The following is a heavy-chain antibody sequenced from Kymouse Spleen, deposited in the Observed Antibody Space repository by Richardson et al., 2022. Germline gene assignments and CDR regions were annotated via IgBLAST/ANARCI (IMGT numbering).Heavy chain of an antibody. CDR3: ARPSIAARLYYYYGMDV. J-gene: IGHJ6*02. V-gene: IGHV4-39*01. Sequence: QLQLQESGPGLVKPSETLSLTCTVSGGSISSSSYYWGWIRQPPGKGLEWIGSIYYSGSTYYNPSLKSRVTISVDTSKNQFSLKLSSVTAADTAVYYCARPSIAARLYYYYGMDVWGQGTTVTVSS. CDR1: GGSISSSSYY. CDR2: IYYSGST. D-gene: IGHD6-6*01.